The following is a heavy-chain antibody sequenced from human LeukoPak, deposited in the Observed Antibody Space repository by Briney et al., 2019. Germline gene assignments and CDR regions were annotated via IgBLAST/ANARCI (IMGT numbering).Heavy chain of an antibody. CDR3: ASSDSGSYHDAFDI. D-gene: IGHD1-26*01. CDR2: ISSSSSTI. J-gene: IGHJ3*02. CDR1: GFTFSSYS. Sequence: PGGSLRLSCAASGFTFSSYSMNWVRQAPGKGLEWVSYISSSSSTIYYADSVKARFTISRDNAKNSLYLQMNSLRDEDTAVYYCASSDSGSYHDAFDIWGQGTMVTVSS. V-gene: IGHV3-48*02.